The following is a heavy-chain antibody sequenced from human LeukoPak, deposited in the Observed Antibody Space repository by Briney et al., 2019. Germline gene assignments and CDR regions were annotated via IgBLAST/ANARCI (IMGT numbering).Heavy chain of an antibody. CDR3: ARLRALLWFGEYGGWFDP. Sequence: SETLSLTCTVSGYSINNGYYWAWIRQPPGKGLQWIGSIYHSGSTYYNPSLKSRVTISVDTSKNQFSLKLSSVTAADTAVYYCARLRALLWFGEYGGWFDPWGQGTLVTVSS. CDR2: IYHSGST. J-gene: IGHJ5*02. V-gene: IGHV4-38-2*02. D-gene: IGHD3-10*01. CDR1: GYSINNGYY.